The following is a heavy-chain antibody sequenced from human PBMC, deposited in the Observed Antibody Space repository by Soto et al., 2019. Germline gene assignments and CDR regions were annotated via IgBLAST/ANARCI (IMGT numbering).Heavy chain of an antibody. J-gene: IGHJ4*02. V-gene: IGHV4-59*08. D-gene: IGHD1-1*01. CDR3: ARRTGTTSPYFDY. Sequence: PETLSLTCTLSGGSISSYYWSWIRQPPGKGLEWIGYIYYSGSTNYNPSLKSRVTISVDTSKNQFSLKLSSVTAADTAVYYCARRTGTTSPYFDYWGQGTLVTVSS. CDR1: GGSISSYY. CDR2: IYYSGST.